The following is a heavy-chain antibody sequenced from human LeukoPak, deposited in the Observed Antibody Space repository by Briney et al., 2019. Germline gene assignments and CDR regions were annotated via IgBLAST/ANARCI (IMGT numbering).Heavy chain of an antibody. CDR3: AKDPYSGSYYAPYYFDY. Sequence: GGSLRLSCAASGFTFDDYAMHWVRQAPGKGLEWVSLISGDGGSTYYADSVKGQFTISRDNSKNSLYLQMNSLRTEDTALYYCAKDPYSGSYYAPYYFDYWGQGTLVTVSS. J-gene: IGHJ4*02. V-gene: IGHV3-43*02. D-gene: IGHD1-26*01. CDR2: ISGDGGST. CDR1: GFTFDDYA.